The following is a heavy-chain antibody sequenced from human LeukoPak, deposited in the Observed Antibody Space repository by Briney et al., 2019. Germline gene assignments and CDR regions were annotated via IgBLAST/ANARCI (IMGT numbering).Heavy chain of an antibody. CDR3: ARLVYSDPNSFDY. Sequence: SDTLSLTCTVSGVSIDNSYGYFWVWLRQPPGKGLEWIGSISFVGQTFYNSSLESRATLSVDNSRNHFSLRLRSVTAADTAVFYCARLVYSDPNSFDYWGQGSLVTVSS. CDR1: GVSIDNSYGYF. D-gene: IGHD1-26*01. CDR2: ISFVGQT. V-gene: IGHV4-39*02. J-gene: IGHJ4*02.